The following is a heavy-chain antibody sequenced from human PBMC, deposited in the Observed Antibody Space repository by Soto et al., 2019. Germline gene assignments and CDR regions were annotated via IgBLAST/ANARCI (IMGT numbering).Heavy chain of an antibody. V-gene: IGHV3-9*01. CDR2: ISWNSNII. CDR3: AKGGPDGFCSGGRCYFDY. J-gene: IGHJ4*02. CDR1: GFTFDDYA. D-gene: IGHD2-15*01. Sequence: EVQLVESGGGLVQPGRSLRLSCAASGFTFDDYAMHWVRRVPGKGLGWVSSISWNSNIIGYADSVKGRFTISKDNAKNSLYLQMNRLRPEDTSLYYCAKGGPDGFCSGGRCYFDYWGQGTLVTVSS.